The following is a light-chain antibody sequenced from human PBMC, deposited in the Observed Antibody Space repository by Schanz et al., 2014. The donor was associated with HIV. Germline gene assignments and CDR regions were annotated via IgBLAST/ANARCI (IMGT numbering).Light chain of an antibody. CDR1: RSDVGAYNY. CDR3: NSYTRTSTPV. Sequence: HSVLTQPPSASGSPGQSVTISCTGTRSDVGAYNYVSWYQQYPGKAPKLMIYDVNKRPSGVPDRFSGSKSGNTASLTVSGLQAEDEADYYCNSYTRTSTPVFGGGTKLTVL. CDR2: DVN. J-gene: IGLJ2*01. V-gene: IGLV2-8*01.